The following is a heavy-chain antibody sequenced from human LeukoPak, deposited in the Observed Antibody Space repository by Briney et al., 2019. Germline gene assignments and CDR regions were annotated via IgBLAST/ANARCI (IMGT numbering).Heavy chain of an antibody. CDR1: GGSISTSRYS. V-gene: IGHV4-39*07. D-gene: IGHD6-19*01. J-gene: IGHJ3*02. Sequence: SETLSLTCTVSGGSISTSRYSWGWIRQPPGKGLEWIGNILYSGTTYYNPSLKSRVTISVDTSKNQFSLKLSSVTAADTAVYYCARATIAVAGTSHAFDIWGQGTMVTVSS. CDR3: ARATIAVAGTSHAFDI. CDR2: ILYSGTT.